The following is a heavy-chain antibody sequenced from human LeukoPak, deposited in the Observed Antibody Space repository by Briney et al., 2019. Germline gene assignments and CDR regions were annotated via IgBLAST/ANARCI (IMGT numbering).Heavy chain of an antibody. J-gene: IGHJ4*02. D-gene: IGHD3-16*02. V-gene: IGHV1-69*06. CDR2: ITPVFETR. CDR1: GYTFTGYY. Sequence: SVKVSCKASGYTFTGYYMHWVRQAPGQGLEWMGGITPVFETRTYAQRFQSRVTLTADTATSTAYMELSGLTSEDTAVYYCARGDDYVWGKYRFGFDYWGQGSLVTVSS. CDR3: ARGDDYVWGKYRFGFDY.